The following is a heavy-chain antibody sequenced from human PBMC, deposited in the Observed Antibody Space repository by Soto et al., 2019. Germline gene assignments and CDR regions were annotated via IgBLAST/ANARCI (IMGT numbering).Heavy chain of an antibody. Sequence: GRRRIRKDTGKRLEWVAVIWYDGSNKYYADSVKGRFTISRDNSKNMLYLQMNSLRAEDTAVCYCARVGPDDYGEIDYWGQGTLVTVSS. V-gene: IGHV3-33*01. CDR1: G. J-gene: IGHJ4*02. CDR2: IWYDGSNK. D-gene: IGHD4-17*01. CDR3: ARVGPDDYGEIDY.